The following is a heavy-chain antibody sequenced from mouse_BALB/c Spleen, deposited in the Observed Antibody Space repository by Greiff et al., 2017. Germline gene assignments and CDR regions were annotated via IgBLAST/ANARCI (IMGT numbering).Heavy chain of an antibody. Sequence: EVQLRQSGPGLVKPSQSLSLTCTVTGYSITSDYAWNWIRQFPGNKLEWMGYISYSGSTSYNPSLKSRISITRDTSKNQFFLQLNSVTTEDTATYYCAAYYGNYAYWGQGTLVTVSA. CDR1: GYSITSDYA. CDR2: ISYSGST. CDR3: AAYYGNYAY. D-gene: IGHD2-10*01. J-gene: IGHJ3*01. V-gene: IGHV3-2*02.